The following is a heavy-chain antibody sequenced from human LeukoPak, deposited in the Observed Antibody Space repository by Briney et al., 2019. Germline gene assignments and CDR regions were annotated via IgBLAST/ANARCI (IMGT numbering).Heavy chain of an antibody. CDR2: ISSSSSYI. V-gene: IGHV3-21*01. D-gene: IGHD1-26*01. J-gene: IGHJ4*02. CDR1: GFTFSSYS. Sequence: TGGSLRLSCAASGFTFSSYSMNWVRQAPGKGLEWVSSISSSSSYIYYADSVKGRFTISRDNAKNSLYLQMNSLRAEDTAVYYCARDKNSGSLLGRRGKHFDYWGQGTLVTVSS. CDR3: ARDKNSGSLLGRRGKHFDY.